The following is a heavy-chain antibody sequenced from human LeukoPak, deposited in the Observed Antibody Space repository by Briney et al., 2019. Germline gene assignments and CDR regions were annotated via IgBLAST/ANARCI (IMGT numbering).Heavy chain of an antibody. J-gene: IGHJ6*03. D-gene: IGHD6-6*01. CDR3: ARPGDAARPWYYMDV. V-gene: IGHV4-39*01. Sequence: PTETLSLTCTVSGGSISSSSYYWGWIRQPPGKGLEWIGSIYYSGSTYYNPSLKSRVTISVDTSKNQFSLKLSSVTAADTAVYYCARPGDAARPWYYMDVWGKGTTVTVSS. CDR2: IYYSGST. CDR1: GGSISSSSYY.